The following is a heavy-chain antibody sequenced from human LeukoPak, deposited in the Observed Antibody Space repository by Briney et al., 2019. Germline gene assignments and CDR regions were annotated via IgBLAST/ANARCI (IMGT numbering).Heavy chain of an antibody. CDR3: TTGHYFDY. J-gene: IGHJ4*02. Sequence: PGGSLRLSCAASGFTFSNAWMSWVRQAPGKGLEWVSRIKSKTDSGTTDYAAPVKGRFTISRDDSKNTLYLQVNSLKTEDTAVYYCTTGHYFDYWGQGTLVTVSS. CDR1: GFTFSNAW. V-gene: IGHV3-15*01. CDR2: IKSKTDSGTT.